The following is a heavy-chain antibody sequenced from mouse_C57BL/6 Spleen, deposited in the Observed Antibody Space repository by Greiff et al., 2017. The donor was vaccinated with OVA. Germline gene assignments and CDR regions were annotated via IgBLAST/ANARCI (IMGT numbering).Heavy chain of an antibody. J-gene: IGHJ3*01. CDR1: GFTFSSYA. CDR2: ISDGGSYT. Sequence: DVMLVESGGGLVKPGGSLKLSCAASGFTFSSYAMSWVRQTPEKRLEWVATISDGGSYTYYPDNVKGRFTISRDNAKNNLYLQMSHLKSEDTAMYYCARAYDYGPFAYWGQGTLVTVSA. CDR3: ARAYDYGPFAY. V-gene: IGHV5-4*03. D-gene: IGHD2-4*01.